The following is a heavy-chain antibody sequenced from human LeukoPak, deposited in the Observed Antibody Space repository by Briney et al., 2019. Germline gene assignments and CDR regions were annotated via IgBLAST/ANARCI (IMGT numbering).Heavy chain of an antibody. Sequence: SETLSLTCAVYGGSFSGYYWSWIRQPPGKGLEWIGEINHSGSTNYNPSLKSRVTISVDTSKNQFSLKLSSVTAADTAVYYCARGQSGIAAAGNWFDPWGQGTLVTVSS. CDR2: INHSGST. V-gene: IGHV4-34*01. J-gene: IGHJ5*02. D-gene: IGHD6-13*01. CDR3: ARGQSGIAAAGNWFDP. CDR1: GGSFSGYY.